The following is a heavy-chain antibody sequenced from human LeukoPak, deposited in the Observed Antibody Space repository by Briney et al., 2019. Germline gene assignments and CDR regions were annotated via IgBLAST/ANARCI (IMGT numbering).Heavy chain of an antibody. D-gene: IGHD4-17*01. CDR1: VYTFTSYG. V-gene: IGHV1-18*01. Sequence: ASVKVSCKASVYTFTSYGISWVRQAPGQGLEWMGWISAYNGNTNYAQKLRGRVTMPTDTSTSAAYMELRSLRSDDTAVYYCAIGHSGDYGSWFDPWGQGTLVTVSS. J-gene: IGHJ5*02. CDR2: ISAYNGNT. CDR3: AIGHSGDYGSWFDP.